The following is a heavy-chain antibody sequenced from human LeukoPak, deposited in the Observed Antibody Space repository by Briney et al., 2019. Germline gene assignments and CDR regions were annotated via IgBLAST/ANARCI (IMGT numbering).Heavy chain of an antibody. J-gene: IGHJ6*02. V-gene: IGHV3-21*01. D-gene: IGHD2-15*01. Sequence: PGGSLRLSCAASGFTFSSFSMNWVPQAPGKGLEWVSSIGSSSSYIYYADSVKGRFTISRDNAKNSLYLQMSSLRAEDTAVYYCARGYCGGGNCYSWSDGLDVWGQGTTVTVSS. CDR2: IGSSSSYI. CDR3: ARGYCGGGNCYSWSDGLDV. CDR1: GFTFSSFS.